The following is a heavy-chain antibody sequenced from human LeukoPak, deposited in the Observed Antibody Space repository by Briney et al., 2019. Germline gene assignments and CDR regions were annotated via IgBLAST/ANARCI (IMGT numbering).Heavy chain of an antibody. CDR3: ARDPDGYNGY. Sequence: GGSLRLSCAASGFTFSSYNMNWVRQAPGKGLEWVSSISRSSTYIYYADSVMGRFTISRDNAKNSLYLQMNSLRAEDTAVYYCARDPDGYNGYWGQGTLVTVSS. D-gene: IGHD5-24*01. J-gene: IGHJ4*02. V-gene: IGHV3-21*01. CDR1: GFTFSSYN. CDR2: ISRSSTYI.